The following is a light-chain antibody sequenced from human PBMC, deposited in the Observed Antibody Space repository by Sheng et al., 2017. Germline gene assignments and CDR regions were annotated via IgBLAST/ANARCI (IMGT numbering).Light chain of an antibody. Sequence: SYALTQSPSVSVAPGKTATISCGGNNIATQSVQWYQKRPGQATVVVVYDDSDRPSGIPVRFSGSKSGNTATLTITRVEAGDEADYYCQVWDNMSDHPVFGGGYQGDRP. CDR3: QVWDNMSDHPV. J-gene: IGLJ3*02. CDR1: NIATQS. CDR2: DDS. V-gene: IGLV3-21*03.